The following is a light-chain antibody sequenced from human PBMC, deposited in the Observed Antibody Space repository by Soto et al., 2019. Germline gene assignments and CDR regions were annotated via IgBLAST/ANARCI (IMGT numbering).Light chain of an antibody. J-gene: IGKJ1*01. CDR3: QHRYNWPWT. Sequence: EIVLTQSPATLPLSPGERATLSCRASQSFSTYLAWYQQKPGQAPRLLIYDTSKRATGIPARFSGSGSGTDFTLTINSLEPEDFSMYYCQHRYNWPWTFVQGTKVEIK. CDR1: QSFSTY. V-gene: IGKV3-11*01. CDR2: DTS.